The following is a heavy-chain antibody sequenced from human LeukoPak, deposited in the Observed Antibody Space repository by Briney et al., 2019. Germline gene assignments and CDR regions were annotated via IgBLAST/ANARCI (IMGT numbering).Heavy chain of an antibody. CDR1: GYTFTGYY. CDR2: INPNSGGT. V-gene: IGHV1-2*02. J-gene: IGHJ6*03. Sequence: ASVKVSCKASGYTFTGYYMHWVRQAPGQGLEWMGWINPNSGGTNYAQKFQGRVTMTRDTSISTAYMELSRLRSDDTAVYYCARDSGSSSWYTVGYMDVWGKGTTVTISS. D-gene: IGHD6-13*01. CDR3: ARDSGSSSWYTVGYMDV.